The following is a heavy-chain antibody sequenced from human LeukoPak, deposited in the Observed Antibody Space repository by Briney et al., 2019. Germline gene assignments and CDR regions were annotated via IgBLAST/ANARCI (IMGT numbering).Heavy chain of an antibody. J-gene: IGHJ4*02. D-gene: IGHD6-19*01. Sequence: PSETLSLTCTVSGGSISSYYWSWIRQPPGKGLEWIGYIYYSGSTNYNPSLKSRVTIPVDTSKNQFSLKLSSVTAADTAVYYCARDSVAGTFDYWGQGTLVTVSS. V-gene: IGHV4-59*01. CDR2: IYYSGST. CDR3: ARDSVAGTFDY. CDR1: GGSISSYY.